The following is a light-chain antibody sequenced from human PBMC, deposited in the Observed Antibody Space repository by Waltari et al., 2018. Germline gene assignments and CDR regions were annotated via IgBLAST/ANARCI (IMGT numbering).Light chain of an antibody. V-gene: IGKV3-15*01. J-gene: IGKJ1*01. CDR2: GAS. Sequence: EIVMTQSPATLSVYPGERATLSCRASQSVSNNLAWFQHKPGQAPRLLIYGASTRAAGIPARFSGSGSGADFTLTISSLQSEDFATYYCQQYNSRRTFGQGTKVEIK. CDR3: QQYNSRRT. CDR1: QSVSNN.